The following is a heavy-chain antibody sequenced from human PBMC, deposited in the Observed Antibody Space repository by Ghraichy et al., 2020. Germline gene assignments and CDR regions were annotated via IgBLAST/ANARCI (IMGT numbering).Heavy chain of an antibody. D-gene: IGHD2-15*01. V-gene: IGHV3-21*01. Sequence: EGSLRLSCAASGFTFSSYSMNWVRQAPGKGLEWVSSLSTSSTYIYYAESVKGRFTISRDNAKNSLYLQMNSLRAEDTAVYYCARGDCSGGSCHSPDYWGQGTLITVSS. CDR2: LSTSSTYI. CDR3: ARGDCSGGSCHSPDY. CDR1: GFTFSSYS. J-gene: IGHJ4*02.